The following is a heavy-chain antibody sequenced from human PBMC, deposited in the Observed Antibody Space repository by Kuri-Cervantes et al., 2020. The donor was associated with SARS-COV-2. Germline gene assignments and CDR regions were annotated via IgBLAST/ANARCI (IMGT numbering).Heavy chain of an antibody. CDR3: ARGGSYGQMLAFDI. V-gene: IGHV3-11*04. CDR1: GGSFSDYY. Sequence: GGSLRLSCAVYGGSFSDYYMSWIRQAPGKGLEWVSYISSSGSTIYYADSVKGRFTISRDNAKNTLDLQMNSLRTEDTAVFYCARGGSYGQMLAFDIWGQGTMVTVSS. D-gene: IGHD5-18*01. CDR2: ISSSGSTI. J-gene: IGHJ3*02.